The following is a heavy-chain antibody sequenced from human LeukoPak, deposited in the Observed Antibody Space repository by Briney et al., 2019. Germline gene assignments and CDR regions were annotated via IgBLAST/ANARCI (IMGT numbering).Heavy chain of an antibody. D-gene: IGHD3-3*01. CDR2: IRYDGSNK. CDR3: AKVSETYYDFWSGYPVDY. J-gene: IGHJ4*02. Sequence: PGGSLRLSCAASGFTFSSYGMHWVRQAPDKGLEWVAFIRYDGSNKYYADSVKGRFTISRDNSKNTLYLQMNSLRAEDTAVYYCAKVSETYYDFWSGYPVDYWGQGTLVTVSS. V-gene: IGHV3-30*02. CDR1: GFTFSSYG.